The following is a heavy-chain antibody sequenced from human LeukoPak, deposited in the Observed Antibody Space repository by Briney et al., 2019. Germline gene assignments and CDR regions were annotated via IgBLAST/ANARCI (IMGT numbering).Heavy chain of an antibody. CDR1: GFTFSSYG. J-gene: IGHJ6*03. Sequence: GGSLRLSCAASGFTFSSYGMHWVRQAPGKGLEWVAFIRYDGSNKYYADSVKGRFTISRDNSKNTLYLQMNSLRAEDTAVYYCAKGTDSSGYHYYYYMDVWGKGTTVTVSS. CDR3: AKGTDSSGYHYYYYMDV. V-gene: IGHV3-30*02. D-gene: IGHD6-19*01. CDR2: IRYDGSNK.